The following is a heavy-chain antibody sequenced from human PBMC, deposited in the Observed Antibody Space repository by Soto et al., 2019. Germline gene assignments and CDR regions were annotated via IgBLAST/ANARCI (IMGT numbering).Heavy chain of an antibody. V-gene: IGHV3-30-3*01. Sequence: QVQLVESGGGVDQHGRSLRLSCAASGFTFSSYAMHWVRQAPGKGLEWVAVISYDGSNKYYADSVKGRFTISRDNSKNTLYLQMNSLRAEDTAVYYCARERGLAVAGAFDIWGQGTMVTVSS. CDR2: ISYDGSNK. CDR1: GFTFSSYA. CDR3: ARERGLAVAGAFDI. J-gene: IGHJ3*02. D-gene: IGHD6-19*01.